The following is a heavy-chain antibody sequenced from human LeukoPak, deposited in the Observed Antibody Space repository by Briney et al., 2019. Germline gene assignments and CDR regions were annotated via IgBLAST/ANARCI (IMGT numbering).Heavy chain of an antibody. CDR3: AKKFTGTTVISGDYFDY. CDR2: MSSDGSKK. V-gene: IGHV3-30-3*02. D-gene: IGHD4-17*01. CDR1: GGTFSRYA. Sequence: SCKASGGTFSRYAMHWVRQAPGKGLEWVAVMSSDGSKKYYADSVKGRFTISRDNSKNTLYLQMNSLRAEDTAVYYCAKKFTGTTVISGDYFDYWGQGTLVTVSS. J-gene: IGHJ4*02.